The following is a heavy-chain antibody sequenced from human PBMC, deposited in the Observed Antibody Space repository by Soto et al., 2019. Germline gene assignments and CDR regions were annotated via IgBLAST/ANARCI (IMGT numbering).Heavy chain of an antibody. CDR3: ARVPAYCGGDCYIDY. D-gene: IGHD2-21*01. CDR2: ISSNGGST. CDR1: GFTFSSYA. J-gene: IGHJ4*02. Sequence: SLRLSCAASGFTFSSYAMHWVRQAPGKGLEYVSAISSNGGSTYYANSVKGRFTISRDNSKNTLYLQMGSLRAEDMAVYYCARVPAYCGGDCYIDYWGQGTLVTVSS. V-gene: IGHV3-64*01.